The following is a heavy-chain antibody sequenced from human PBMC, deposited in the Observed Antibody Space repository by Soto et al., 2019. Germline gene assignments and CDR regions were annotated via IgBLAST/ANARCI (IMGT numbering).Heavy chain of an antibody. CDR1: GYSFTSYW. D-gene: IGHD3-3*01. J-gene: IGHJ6*02. CDR3: ARHTNPAKLRFLYYYYGMDV. V-gene: IGHV5-51*01. CDR2: IYPGDSDT. Sequence: PGESLKISCKGSGYSFTSYWIGWVRQMPGKGLGWMGIIYPGDSDTRYSPSFQGQVTISADKSISTAYLQWSSLKASDTAMYYCARHTNPAKLRFLYYYYGMDVWGQGTTVTVSS.